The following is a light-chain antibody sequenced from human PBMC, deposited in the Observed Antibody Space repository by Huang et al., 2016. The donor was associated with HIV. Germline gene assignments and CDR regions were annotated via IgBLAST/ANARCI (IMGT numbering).Light chain of an antibody. CDR2: AAI. J-gene: IGKJ2*01. V-gene: IGKV1-39*01. Sequence: DIQMTQSPSSLSASVGDRVTISCRASQNVNSYLNWYQQKPGKAPQLLIRAAIALQSGVPSRFSGSGSGTHFTLNISNLQPEDFATYYCQQSYDTPTFGQGTKLEIK. CDR3: QQSYDTPT. CDR1: QNVNSY.